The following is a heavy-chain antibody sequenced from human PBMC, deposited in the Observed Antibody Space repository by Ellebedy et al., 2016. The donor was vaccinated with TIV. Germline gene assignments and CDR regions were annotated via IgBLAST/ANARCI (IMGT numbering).Heavy chain of an antibody. D-gene: IGHD3-22*01. V-gene: IGHV1-18*04. Sequence: AASVKVSCKASGYSFYNYDINWVRQAPGQGLEWMGWISVYNSDTNFAQKFQGRVTLTTDTSTSTAYMELRSLRSDDTAVYYCARDVHDSDLTYGMDVWGQGTTVSVSS. CDR1: GYSFYNYD. J-gene: IGHJ6*02. CDR2: ISVYNSDT. CDR3: ARDVHDSDLTYGMDV.